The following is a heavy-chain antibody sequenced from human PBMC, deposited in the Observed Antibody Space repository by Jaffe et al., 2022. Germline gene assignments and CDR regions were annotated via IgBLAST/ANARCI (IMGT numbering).Heavy chain of an antibody. D-gene: IGHD6-19*01. CDR2: INPNSGGT. CDR3: ARANRGEAVAGTYVDY. J-gene: IGHJ4*02. CDR1: GYTFTGYY. V-gene: IGHV1-2*06. Sequence: QVQLVQSGAEVKKPGASVKVSCKASGYTFTGYYMHWVRQAPGQGLEWMGRINPNSGGTNYAQKFQGRVTMTRDTSISTAYMELSRLRSDDTAVYYCARANRGEAVAGTYVDYWGQGTLVTVSS.